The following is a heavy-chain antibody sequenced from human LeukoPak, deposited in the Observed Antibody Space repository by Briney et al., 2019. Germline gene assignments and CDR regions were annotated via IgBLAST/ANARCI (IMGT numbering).Heavy chain of an antibody. V-gene: IGHV4-59*01. J-gene: IGHJ4*02. CDR3: ARVGDYSYGNY. CDR1: GGSISSYY. CDR2: IYYRGST. D-gene: IGHD5-18*01. Sequence: PSETLSLTCTVSGGSISSYYWSWIRQPPGKGLEWIGYIYYRGSTNYNPSLKSRVTISVDTSKNQFSLKLSSVTAADTAVYYCARVGDYSYGNYWGQGTLVTVSS.